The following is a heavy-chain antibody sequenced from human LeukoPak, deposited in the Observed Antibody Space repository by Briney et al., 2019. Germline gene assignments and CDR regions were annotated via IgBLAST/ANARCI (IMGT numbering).Heavy chain of an antibody. Sequence: GGSLRLSCVASGLAYSSSVMNWIPQAPGQGLEWISYISSRSTTIYYADSVKGRFTISRDNAKNSVYLQMNSLRVDDTAIYYCATGQPYDYWGQGTLVTVSS. CDR2: ISSRSTTI. CDR3: ATGQPYDY. CDR1: GLAYSSSV. D-gene: IGHD2-2*01. V-gene: IGHV3-48*03. J-gene: IGHJ4*02.